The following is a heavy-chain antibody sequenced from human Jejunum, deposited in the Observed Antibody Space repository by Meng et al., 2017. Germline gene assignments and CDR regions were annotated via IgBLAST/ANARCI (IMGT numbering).Heavy chain of an antibody. CDR1: GDSVSSNSAA. V-gene: IGHV6-1*01. D-gene: IGHD6-19*01. CDR3: ARAVAGTSVFDY. Sequence: SCAISGDSVSSNSAAWNWIRQSPSRGLEWLGRTYYRSKWSNDYAVSLKSRIAINPDTSKNQFSLQLNSVTPEDTAVYYCARAVAGTSVFDYWGQGTLVTVSS. CDR2: TYYRSKWSN. J-gene: IGHJ4*02.